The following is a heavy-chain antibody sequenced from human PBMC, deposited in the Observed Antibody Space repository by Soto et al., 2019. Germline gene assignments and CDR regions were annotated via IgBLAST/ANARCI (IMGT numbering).Heavy chain of an antibody. CDR2: ISTYNGNT. J-gene: IGHJ4*02. D-gene: IGHD3-3*01. CDR1: GYTFTRYG. Sequence: QVQLVQSGAEVKKPGASVKVSCKASGYTFTRYGISWVRQAPGQGLEWMGWISTYNGNTNYAQKLQGRVTMTTDTSTSTAYMELRSLRSDDTAVYYCARAGGVLRFLEWLLYFDYWGQGTLVTVSS. V-gene: IGHV1-18*01. CDR3: ARAGGVLRFLEWLLYFDY.